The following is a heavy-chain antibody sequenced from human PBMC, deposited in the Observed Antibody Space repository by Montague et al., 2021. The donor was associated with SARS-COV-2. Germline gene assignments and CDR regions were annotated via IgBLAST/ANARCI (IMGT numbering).Heavy chain of an antibody. Sequence: SETLSLTCTVSGGSISSDNWWTWVRQPPGKWLEWIGDIFHSGTTNCNPSLKSRLTISVDKSKNQISLKLISVTAADTAMYYCALPLGGARFDPWGQGTLVTVSS. CDR3: ALPLGGARFDP. J-gene: IGHJ5*02. D-gene: IGHD3-16*01. CDR2: IFHSGTT. V-gene: IGHV4-4*02. CDR1: GGSISSDNW.